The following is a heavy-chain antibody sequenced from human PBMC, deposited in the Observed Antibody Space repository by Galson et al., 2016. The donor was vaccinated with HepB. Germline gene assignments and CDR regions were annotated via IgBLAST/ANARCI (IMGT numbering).Heavy chain of an antibody. CDR3: AKYPEGDYRHFED. Sequence: SLRLSCAASGFRFTSYVVSWVRQPPGKGLEWLSSIRGRGFGTFEADSVKGRFTISRDNSRNTVYLHLNRVTAEDAGLYFCAKYPEGDYRHFEDWGQGTLVTVSS. J-gene: IGHJ4*02. D-gene: IGHD3-16*01. CDR1: GFRFTSYV. V-gene: IGHV3-23*01. CDR2: IRGRGFGT.